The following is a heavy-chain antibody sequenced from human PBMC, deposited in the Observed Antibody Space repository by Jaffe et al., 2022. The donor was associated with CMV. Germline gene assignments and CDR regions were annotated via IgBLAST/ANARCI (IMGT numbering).Heavy chain of an antibody. Sequence: QVQLVESGGGVVQPGRSLRLSCAASGFTFSSYGMHWVRQAPGKGLEWVAVIWYDGSNKYYADSVKGRFTISRDNSKNTLYLQMNSLRAEDTAVYYCARDFSVGATIWGYFDYWGQGTLVTVSS. V-gene: IGHV3-33*08. J-gene: IGHJ4*02. CDR1: GFTFSSYG. CDR3: ARDFSVGATIWGYFDY. D-gene: IGHD1-26*01. CDR2: IWYDGSNK.